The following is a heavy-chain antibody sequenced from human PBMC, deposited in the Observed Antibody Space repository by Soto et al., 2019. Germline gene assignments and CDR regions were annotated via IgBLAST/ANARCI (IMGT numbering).Heavy chain of an antibody. CDR3: AKVMVRGVIPKRYYFDY. Sequence: SLRLSCAASGFTFSSYGMHWVRQAPGKGLEWVAVISYDGSNKYYADSVKGRFTISRDNSKNTLYLQMNSLRAEDTAVYYCAKVMVRGVIPKRYYFDYWGQGTLVTVSS. D-gene: IGHD3-10*01. V-gene: IGHV3-30*18. CDR2: ISYDGSNK. CDR1: GFTFSSYG. J-gene: IGHJ4*02.